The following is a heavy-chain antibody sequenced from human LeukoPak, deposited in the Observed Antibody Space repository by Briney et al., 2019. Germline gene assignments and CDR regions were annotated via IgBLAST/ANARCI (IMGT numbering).Heavy chain of an antibody. CDR3: ARGNALNFVEDGGYFDV. D-gene: IGHD1-20*01. CDR1: GGSFSGYY. V-gene: IGHV4-34*01. CDR2: INHSGSN. J-gene: IGHJ2*01. Sequence: SETLSLTCAVYGGSFSGYYWSWLRQPPAKGLEWIGEINHSGSNNYNPSLTSRVPISVHTSKNQCSLSMSTVTAADTAVYYCARGNALNFVEDGGYFDVWGGGCLVTVS.